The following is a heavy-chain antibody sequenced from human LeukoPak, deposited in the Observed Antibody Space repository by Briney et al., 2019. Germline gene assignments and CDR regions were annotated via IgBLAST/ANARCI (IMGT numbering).Heavy chain of an antibody. CDR1: GASFTTHY. Sequence: PSETLSLTCTVSGASFTTHYWSWIRQPPGKGLEWIGYISYIGSTNYSPSLKSRFTLSIDTSKNEVSLKLTSVTAADTAVYYCASDSISMNAFDALGQGTLVTVSS. CDR3: ASDSISMNAFDA. CDR2: ISYIGST. J-gene: IGHJ3*01. D-gene: IGHD3-22*01. V-gene: IGHV4-59*11.